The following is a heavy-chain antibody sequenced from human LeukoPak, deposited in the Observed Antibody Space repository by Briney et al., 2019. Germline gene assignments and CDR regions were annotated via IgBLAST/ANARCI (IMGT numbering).Heavy chain of an antibody. CDR3: ARGERLGPDF. CDR1: GDSIIGYY. Sequence: SETLSLTCAVSGDSIIGYYWSWIRQPPGKGLEWIGYIHYSGSTNYNPSLKSRVTISVDTSRSHFSLKLSSATAADTAVYYCARGERLGPDFWGQGTLVTVSS. V-gene: IGHV4-59*01. CDR2: IHYSGST. D-gene: IGHD1-1*01. J-gene: IGHJ4*02.